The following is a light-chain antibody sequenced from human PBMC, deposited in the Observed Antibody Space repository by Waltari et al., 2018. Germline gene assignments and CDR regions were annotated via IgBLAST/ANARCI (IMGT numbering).Light chain of an antibody. CDR1: QSISGY. CDR2: VAS. J-gene: IGKJ2*01. Sequence: DIQMTQSPSSVSASVGDRVTIPCRASQSISGYLNWYQQKPGKAPKFLIYVASSLQSGVPSRFSGSGSGTYFTLTITSLRPEDFATYYCQQSYNAPYTFGQGTNLEIK. CDR3: QQSYNAPYT. V-gene: IGKV1-39*01.